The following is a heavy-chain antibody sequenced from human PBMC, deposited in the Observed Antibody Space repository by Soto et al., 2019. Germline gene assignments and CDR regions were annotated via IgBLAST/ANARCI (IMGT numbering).Heavy chain of an antibody. CDR2: IIPILGTT. D-gene: IGHD1-26*01. J-gene: IGHJ6*02. Sequence: ASVKVSCKISGGTFSSYTITWVRQAPGQGLEWMGGIIPILGTTSYAQKYQGRVTITADKSTTTAYMELSSLRSEDTAVYYCARERFSGRYPDYYYYYGMDVWGQGTTVTVSS. CDR1: GGTFSSYT. V-gene: IGHV1-69*08. CDR3: ARERFSGRYPDYYYYYGMDV.